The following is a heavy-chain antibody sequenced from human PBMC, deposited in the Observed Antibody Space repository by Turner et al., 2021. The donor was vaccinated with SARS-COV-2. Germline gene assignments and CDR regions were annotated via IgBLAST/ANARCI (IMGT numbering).Heavy chain of an antibody. J-gene: IGHJ4*02. V-gene: IGHV3-53*01. D-gene: IGHD2-15*01. Sequence: EVQLVGSGGGLIRPGGSLRLSCAASGFTVSSNYMSWVRQAPGKGLEWGSVIYSGGSTFYADTVKGRSTISRDNAKNTLYLQMNSLRAEDTAVYDCARDLGGLRFDYWGQGTLVTVSS. CDR1: GFTVSSNY. CDR3: ARDLGGLRFDY. CDR2: IYSGGST.